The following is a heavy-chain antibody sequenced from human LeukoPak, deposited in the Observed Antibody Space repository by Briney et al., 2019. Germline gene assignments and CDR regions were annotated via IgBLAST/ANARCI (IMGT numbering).Heavy chain of an antibody. CDR3: ARSVHTVGNWFDP. V-gene: IGHV1-8*03. D-gene: IGHD4-11*01. J-gene: IGHJ5*02. CDR1: GYTFTSYD. CDR2: MNPNSGNT. Sequence: GASVKVSCKASGYTFTSYDINWVRQATGQGLEWMGWMNPNSGNTGYAQKFQGRVTITRNTSISTAYMELSSLRSEDTAVYYCARSVHTVGNWFDPWGQGTLVPVSS.